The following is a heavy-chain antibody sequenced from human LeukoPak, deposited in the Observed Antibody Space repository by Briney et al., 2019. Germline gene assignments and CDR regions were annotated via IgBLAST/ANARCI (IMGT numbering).Heavy chain of an antibody. CDR3: AGFLGNFDY. Sequence: SETLSLTCTVSGGSISSYYWSWIRQPPGKGLEWIGYIYYSGSTNYNPSLKSRVTISVDTSKNQFSLRLSSVTAADTAVYYCAGFLGNFDYWGQGTLVTVSS. CDR1: GGSISSYY. D-gene: IGHD1-14*01. J-gene: IGHJ4*02. CDR2: IYYSGST. V-gene: IGHV4-59*08.